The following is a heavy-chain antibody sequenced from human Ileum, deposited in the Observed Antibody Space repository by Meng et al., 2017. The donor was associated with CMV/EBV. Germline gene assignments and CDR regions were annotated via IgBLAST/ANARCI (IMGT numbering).Heavy chain of an antibody. J-gene: IGHJ4*02. CDR3: ARNVGFYSSQIAY. CDR2: VYYSGTT. Sequence: LPLQRSGPGLVKPSETLSLTCTASGGSTTSSTYYWGWIRQPPGKGLEWIGSVYYSGTTYYNPSLKSRINMSIDTSKNRFSLKLSSATAADTAVYYCARNVGFYSSQIAYWGQGALVTVSS. CDR1: GGSTTSSTYY. V-gene: IGHV4-39*07. D-gene: IGHD3-3*01.